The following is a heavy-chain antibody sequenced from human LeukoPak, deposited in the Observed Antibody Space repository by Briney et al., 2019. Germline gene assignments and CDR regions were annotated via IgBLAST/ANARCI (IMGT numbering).Heavy chain of an antibody. CDR1: GYTFTGYY. CDR3: AREYSSSSGRLFDY. J-gene: IGHJ4*02. D-gene: IGHD6-6*01. V-gene: IGHV1-2*02. Sequence: ASVKASCKASGYTFTGYYMHWVRQAPGQGLEWMGWINPKSGGTNYAQKFQGRVTMTRDTSISTAYMELSGLRSDDTAVYYCAREYSSSSGRLFDYWGPGTLVTVSS. CDR2: INPKSGGT.